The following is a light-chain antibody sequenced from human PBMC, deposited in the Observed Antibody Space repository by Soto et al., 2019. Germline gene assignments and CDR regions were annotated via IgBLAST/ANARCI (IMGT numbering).Light chain of an antibody. CDR1: SSDVGSCNC. J-gene: IGLJ3*02. V-gene: IGLV2-23*02. CDR3: CSSVGSPNWV. CDR2: EVN. Sequence: QSALTQPASVSGSPGQSITISCTGTSSDVGSCNCVSWYQQHPGKAPTLMIYEVNKRPSGVSNRFSGSKPGNTASLTISGLQAEDEADYYCCSSVGSPNWVFGGGTKLTVL.